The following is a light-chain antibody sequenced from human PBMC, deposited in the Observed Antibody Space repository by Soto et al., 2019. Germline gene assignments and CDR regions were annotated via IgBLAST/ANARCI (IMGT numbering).Light chain of an antibody. Sequence: DIQMTQSPSTLSAFVGDRVTITCRASQSIGRWLAWYQQKPGKAPKLLIYDASSLESGVPSRFSGSGSGTEFTLTISSLQPDDFATYYCQQSSITPRSFGQGTRVEF. CDR1: QSIGRW. CDR3: QQSSITPRS. J-gene: IGKJ1*01. V-gene: IGKV1-5*01. CDR2: DAS.